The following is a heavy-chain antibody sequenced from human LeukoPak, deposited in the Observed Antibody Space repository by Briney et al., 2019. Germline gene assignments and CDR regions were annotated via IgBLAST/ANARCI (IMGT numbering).Heavy chain of an antibody. CDR2: IWYDGSNK. D-gene: IGHD6-13*01. CDR3: AKDTDGYSSSWYAWYFDL. V-gene: IGHV3-33*06. J-gene: IGHJ2*01. CDR1: GFTFSSYG. Sequence: PGGSLRLSCAASGFTFSSYGMHWVRQAPGKGLEWVAVIWYDGSNKYYADSVKGRFTISRDNSKNTLYLQMNSLRAEDTAVYYCAKDTDGYSSSWYAWYFDLWGRGTLVTVSS.